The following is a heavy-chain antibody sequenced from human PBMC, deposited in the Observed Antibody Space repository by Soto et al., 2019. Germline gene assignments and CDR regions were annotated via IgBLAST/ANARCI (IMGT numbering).Heavy chain of an antibody. CDR3: ARDRKAGMIVVVLDY. J-gene: IGHJ4*02. V-gene: IGHV3-30-3*01. CDR1: GFTFSSYA. CDR2: ISYDGSNK. D-gene: IGHD3-22*01. Sequence: QVQLVESGGGVVQPGRSLRLSCAASGFTFSSYAMHWVRQAPGKGLEWVAVISYDGSNKYYADSVKGRFTISRDNSKNTLYLQMNSLRAEDTAVYYCARDRKAGMIVVVLDYWGQGTLVTVSS.